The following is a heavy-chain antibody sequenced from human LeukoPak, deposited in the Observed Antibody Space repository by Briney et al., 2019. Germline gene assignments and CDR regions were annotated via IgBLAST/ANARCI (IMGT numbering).Heavy chain of an antibody. CDR2: ISYDGSNK. V-gene: IGHV3-30*04. D-gene: IGHD2-2*01. CDR3: ARTLGYCSSTSCFAPYYYYGMDV. Sequence: PGRSLRLSCAASGFTFSSYAMHWVRQAPGKGLEWVAVISYDGSNKYYADSVKGRFTISRDNSKNTLYLQMNGLRAEDTAVYYCARTLGYCSSTSCFAPYYYYGMDVWGKGTTVTVSS. CDR1: GFTFSSYA. J-gene: IGHJ6*04.